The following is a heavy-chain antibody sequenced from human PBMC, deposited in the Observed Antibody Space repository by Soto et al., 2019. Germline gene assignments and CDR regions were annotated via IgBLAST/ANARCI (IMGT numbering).Heavy chain of an antibody. CDR3: ASSTSCYGCYYYYGMDV. V-gene: IGHV3-33*01. CDR2: IWYDGSNK. J-gene: IGHJ6*02. CDR1: GFTFSSYG. D-gene: IGHD2-2*01. Sequence: QVQLVESGGGVVQPGRSLRLSCAASGFTFSSYGMHWVRQAPGKGLEWVAVIWYDGSNKYYADSVKGRFTISRDNSKKTLYLQLNSLRAEDTAVYYCASSTSCYGCYYYYGMDVWGQGTTVTVSS.